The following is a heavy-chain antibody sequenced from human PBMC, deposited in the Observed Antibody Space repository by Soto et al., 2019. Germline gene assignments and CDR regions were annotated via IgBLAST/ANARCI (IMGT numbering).Heavy chain of an antibody. D-gene: IGHD3-10*01. V-gene: IGHV4-59*01. CDR3: ARGAWIYYGSGSYEIDP. CDR1: GGSISSCY. J-gene: IGHJ5*02. Sequence: SETLSLTCTVSGGSISSCYWSWIRQPPGKGLEWIGYIYYSGSTNYNPSLKSRVTISVDTSKNQFSLKLSSVTAADTAVYYCARGAWIYYGSGSYEIDPWGQGTLVTVSS. CDR2: IYYSGST.